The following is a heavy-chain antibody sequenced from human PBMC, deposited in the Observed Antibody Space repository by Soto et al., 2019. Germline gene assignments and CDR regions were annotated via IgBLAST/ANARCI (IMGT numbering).Heavy chain of an antibody. Sequence: QVQLVQSGAEVKKPGSSVKVSCKASGGTFSSYTISWVRQAPGQGLEWMGRIIPILGIANYAQKFQGRVTITADKSTSTAYMELSSLRSEDTAVYYCAREDCGGDCYNPQYYYYYGMDVWGQGTTVTVSS. V-gene: IGHV1-69*08. J-gene: IGHJ6*02. CDR2: IIPILGIA. D-gene: IGHD2-21*02. CDR1: GGTFSSYT. CDR3: AREDCGGDCYNPQYYYYYGMDV.